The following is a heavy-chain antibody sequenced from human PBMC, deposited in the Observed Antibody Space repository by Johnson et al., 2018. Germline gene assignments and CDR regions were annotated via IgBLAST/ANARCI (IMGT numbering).Heavy chain of an antibody. J-gene: IGHJ3*02. V-gene: IGHV1-69*01. Sequence: QVQLVQSGAEVKKPGSSVKVSCKASGGTFSSYAISWVRQAPGQGLEWMGGIIPIFGTADYAQRFQGRVTITADESTSTAYMELSSLRSEDTAVYFCARAAEVGPRDAFDIWGQGTMVTVSS. D-gene: IGHD2-15*01. CDR2: IIPIFGTA. CDR1: GGTFSSYA. CDR3: ARAAEVGPRDAFDI.